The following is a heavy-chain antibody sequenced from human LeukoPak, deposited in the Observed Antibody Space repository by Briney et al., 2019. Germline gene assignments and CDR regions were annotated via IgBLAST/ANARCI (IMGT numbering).Heavy chain of an antibody. V-gene: IGHV3-13*01. CDR3: AKVRLDSSGWYHVLD. CDR2: IGTAGGT. Sequence: PGGSLRLSCAASGFTFSSYDMHWVRQATGKSLEWVSAIGTAGGTYYAGSVKGRFTISRENVKNSLYLQMNSLTGGETAVYYCAKVRLDSSGWYHVLDWGQGTMVTVSS. CDR1: GFTFSSYD. D-gene: IGHD6-19*01. J-gene: IGHJ4*02.